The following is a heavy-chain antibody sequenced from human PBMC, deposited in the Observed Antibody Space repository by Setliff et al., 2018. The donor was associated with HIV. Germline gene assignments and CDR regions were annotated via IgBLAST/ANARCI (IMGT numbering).Heavy chain of an antibody. Sequence: ASVKVSCKASGYTFTDYYIHWVRQAPGQGLEWMGRIYPSSGGTNFAQKFRGRVTMTRDTSISTAYMELSRLTSDDTAMYYCARGTTVVMGDDVDNYHYSYLDVWGKGTTVTVSS. CDR3: ARGTTVVMGDDVDNYHYSYLDV. CDR1: GYTFTDYY. J-gene: IGHJ6*03. CDR2: IYPSSGGT. D-gene: IGHD4-17*01. V-gene: IGHV1-2*06.